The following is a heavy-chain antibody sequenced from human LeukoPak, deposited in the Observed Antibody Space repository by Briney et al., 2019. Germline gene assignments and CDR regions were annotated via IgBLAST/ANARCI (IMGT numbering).Heavy chain of an antibody. CDR1: GGSFSSGSYY. D-gene: IGHD5-18*01. CDR2: ISYSGST. V-gene: IGHV4-61*01. CDR3: ATDRLYRGYSYGFDY. J-gene: IGHJ4*02. Sequence: PSETLSLTCTVSGGSFSSGSYYWSWIRQPPGEGLEWIGYISYSGSTNYNPSLKSRLTMSVDRSKNQFSLKLSSVTAADTAVYYCATDRLYRGYSYGFDYWGQGTLVTVSS.